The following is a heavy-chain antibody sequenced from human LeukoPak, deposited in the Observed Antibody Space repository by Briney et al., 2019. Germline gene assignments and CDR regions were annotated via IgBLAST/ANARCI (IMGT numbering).Heavy chain of an antibody. CDR2: INPSGGST. D-gene: IGHD3-22*01. CDR1: GYTFTSYY. V-gene: IGHV1-46*01. CDR3: ARGPYITMIVVVTGNAFDI. Sequence: ASVKASCKASGYTFTSYYMHWVRQAPGQGLAWMGIINPSGGSTSYAQKFQGRVTMTRDTSTSTVYMELSSLRSEDTAVYYCARGPYITMIVVVTGNAFDIWGQGTMVTVSS. J-gene: IGHJ3*02.